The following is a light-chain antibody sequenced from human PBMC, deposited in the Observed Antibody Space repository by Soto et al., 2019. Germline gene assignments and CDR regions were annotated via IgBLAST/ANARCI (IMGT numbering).Light chain of an antibody. CDR1: QSINSN. J-gene: IGKJ5*01. V-gene: IGKV3D-15*01. CDR3: QQYHKWPIT. Sequence: IVLTQSPATLSVSPGEGATLSCRASQSINSNLAWYRHKPGQAPRLLIYRASTRAAGLPDRSSGSGSGTEFTLTISSLQSEDFAVYYCQQYHKWPITFGQGTRLEIK. CDR2: RAS.